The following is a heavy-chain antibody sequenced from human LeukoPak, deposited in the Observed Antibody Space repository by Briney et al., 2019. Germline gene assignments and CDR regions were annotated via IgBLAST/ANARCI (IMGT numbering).Heavy chain of an antibody. CDR2: IWYDGSNK. D-gene: IGHD3-22*01. CDR3: AKMGPYYYDSSGYWNYYYYYMDV. CDR1: GFTFSSYG. J-gene: IGHJ6*03. V-gene: IGHV3-33*06. Sequence: GGSLRLSCAASGFTFSSYGMHWVRQAPGKGLEWVAVIWYDGSNKYYADSVKGRFTISGDNSKNTLYLQMNSLRAEDTAVYYCAKMGPYYYDSSGYWNYYYYYMDVWGKGTTVTVSS.